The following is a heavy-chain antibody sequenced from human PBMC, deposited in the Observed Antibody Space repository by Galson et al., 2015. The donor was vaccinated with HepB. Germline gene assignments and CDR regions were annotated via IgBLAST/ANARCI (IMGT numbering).Heavy chain of an antibody. Sequence: SLRLSCAASGFIFSSYPMSWVRQAPGKGLEWVSSIGSTGTTTYYAASVKGRFAVSRDKANSQNMMYLQMNSLRAEDTAMYYCTRILEVAGRGVAFDIWGQGTMVTVSS. CDR2: IGSTGTTT. J-gene: IGHJ3*02. D-gene: IGHD6-19*01. V-gene: IGHV3-23*01. CDR1: GFIFSSYP. CDR3: TRILEVAGRGVAFDI.